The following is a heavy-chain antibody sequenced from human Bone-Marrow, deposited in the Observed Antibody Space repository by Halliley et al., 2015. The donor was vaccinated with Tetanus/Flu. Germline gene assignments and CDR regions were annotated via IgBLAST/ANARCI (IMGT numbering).Heavy chain of an antibody. J-gene: IGHJ5*02. Sequence: EWVGHIRSKTNDYATMYAASVKGRFTISRDDSKNTAYLQMNSLKTEDTAVYYCISRLTIFGVAWGRGTLVTVSS. V-gene: IGHV3-73*01. D-gene: IGHD3-3*01. CDR2: IRSKTNDYAT. CDR3: ISRLTIFGVA.